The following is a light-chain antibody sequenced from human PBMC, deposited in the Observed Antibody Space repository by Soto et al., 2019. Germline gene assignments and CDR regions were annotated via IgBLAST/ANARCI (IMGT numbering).Light chain of an antibody. V-gene: IGLV2-14*01. CDR2: DVS. J-gene: IGLJ2*01. Sequence: QSVLTQPASVSGSPGQSITISCTGTSSDVGGYNYVSWYQQHPGKAPKLMIYDVSNRPSGVSNRFSGSKSGNTASLTISGLQAEDEADYYCNSYTSSSVVFGGGTKLTVL. CDR1: SSDVGGYNY. CDR3: NSYTSSSVV.